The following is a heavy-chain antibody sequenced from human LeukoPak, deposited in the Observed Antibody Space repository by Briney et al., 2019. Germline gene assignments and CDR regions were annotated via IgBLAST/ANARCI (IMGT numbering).Heavy chain of an antibody. J-gene: IGHJ4*02. CDR1: GFTVSSNY. CDR3: AKASSETNFDY. CDR2: IYRGGDT. D-gene: IGHD2-2*01. Sequence: GGSLRLSCAASGFTVSSNYMSWVRQAPGKGLEWVSVIYRGGDTYYADSVKGRFTNSRDNSQNTLFLQMNSLRVEDTAVYYCAKASSETNFDYWGQGTLVTVSS. V-gene: IGHV3-66*01.